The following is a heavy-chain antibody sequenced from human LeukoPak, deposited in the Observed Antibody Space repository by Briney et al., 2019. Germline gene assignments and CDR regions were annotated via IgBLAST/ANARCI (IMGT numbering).Heavy chain of an antibody. Sequence: GGSLRLSCAASGLTFSSYSMNWVRQAPGKGLEWVSSISSSSSYIYYADSVKGRFTISRDNAKNSLYLQMNSLRAEDTAVYYCARGRGSSSRYYYYYMDVWGKGTTVTVSS. CDR1: GLTFSSYS. D-gene: IGHD6-6*01. V-gene: IGHV3-21*01. CDR2: ISSSSSYI. CDR3: ARGRGSSSRYYYYYMDV. J-gene: IGHJ6*03.